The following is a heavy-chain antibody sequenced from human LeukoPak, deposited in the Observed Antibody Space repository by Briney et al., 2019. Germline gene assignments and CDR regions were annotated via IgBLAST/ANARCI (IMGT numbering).Heavy chain of an antibody. Sequence: GGSLRLSCVASGFSFNSYEMNWVRQAPGKGLEWISYISRNGNTEQYADSVKGRFTISRDNAKNSLYLQMNSLRAEDTAVYYCARDNRGWQYGMDVWGQGTTVTVSS. CDR2: ISRNGNTE. V-gene: IGHV3-48*03. D-gene: IGHD6-19*01. CDR1: GFSFNSYE. J-gene: IGHJ6*02. CDR3: ARDNRGWQYGMDV.